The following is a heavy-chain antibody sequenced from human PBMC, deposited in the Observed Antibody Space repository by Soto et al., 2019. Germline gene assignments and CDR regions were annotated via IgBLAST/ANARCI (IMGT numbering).Heavy chain of an antibody. V-gene: IGHV1-8*01. J-gene: IGHJ4*02. CDR1: GYTFASYD. CDR2: MSPNSGNT. Sequence: QVQLVQSGAEVKKPGAPVKVSCKASGYTFASYDINWVRQATGQGLEWMGWMSPNSGNTGYAQKFQGRVIMTRDTATSTAYMELSSLRSEDTAVYYCERSWPGDGGCDFWGQGTLVTVSS. D-gene: IGHD5-12*01. CDR3: ERSWPGDGGCDF.